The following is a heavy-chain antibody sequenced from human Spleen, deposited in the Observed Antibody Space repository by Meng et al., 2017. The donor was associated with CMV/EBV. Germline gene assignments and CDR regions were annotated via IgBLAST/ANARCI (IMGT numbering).Heavy chain of an antibody. Sequence: SETLSLTCTVSGGSVSSGSYYWSWIRQPPGKGLEWIGYIYYSGSTNYNPSLKSRVTISVDTSKNQFSLKLSSVTAADTAVYYCARYYDSSGYYYALDYWGQGTLVTVSS. CDR3: ARYYDSSGYYYALDY. J-gene: IGHJ4*02. V-gene: IGHV4-61*01. CDR1: GGSVSSGSYY. CDR2: IYYSGST. D-gene: IGHD3-22*01.